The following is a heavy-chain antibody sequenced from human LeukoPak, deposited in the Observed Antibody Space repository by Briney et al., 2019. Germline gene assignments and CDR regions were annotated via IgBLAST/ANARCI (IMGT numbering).Heavy chain of an antibody. D-gene: IGHD3-10*01. CDR1: GGSISSSSYY. CDR3: ARDYYGSGSYDY. V-gene: IGHV4-39*01. J-gene: IGHJ4*02. Sequence: SETLSLTCTVSGGSISSSSYYWGWIRQPPGKGLEWIGSASYSGGTCYNPSLKSRVTISVDTSKNQFSLKLSSVTAADTAVYYCARDYYGSGSYDYWGQGTLVTVSS. CDR2: ASYSGGT.